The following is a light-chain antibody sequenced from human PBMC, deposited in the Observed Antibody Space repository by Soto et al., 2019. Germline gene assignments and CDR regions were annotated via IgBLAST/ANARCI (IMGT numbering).Light chain of an antibody. CDR1: SSNIGAGYD. J-gene: IGLJ7*01. Sequence: QSVLTQPPSVSGAPGQTVTISCTGSSSNIGAGYDVHWYQQLPGTAPKLLIYGNSNRPSGVPDRFSGSKSGTSASLAITGLHAEDEADYYCHSYDSSLSGLAVFGGGTQLTVL. CDR2: GNS. V-gene: IGLV1-40*01. CDR3: HSYDSSLSGLAV.